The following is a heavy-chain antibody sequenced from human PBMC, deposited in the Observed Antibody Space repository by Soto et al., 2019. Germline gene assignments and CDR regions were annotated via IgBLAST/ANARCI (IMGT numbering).Heavy chain of an antibody. J-gene: IGHJ4*02. D-gene: IGHD4-17*01. CDR2: IYWDDDK. Sequence: QITLKESGPTLVKPTQTLTLTCTFSGFSLSTSGVGVGWIRQPPGKALEWLALIYWDDDKRYSPSLKSRLTITKDTAKNQVVLTMTNMDPVDAATDYCAHMTTVRNEDYWGQGTLVTVSS. CDR1: GFSLSTSGVG. CDR3: AHMTTVRNEDY. V-gene: IGHV2-5*02.